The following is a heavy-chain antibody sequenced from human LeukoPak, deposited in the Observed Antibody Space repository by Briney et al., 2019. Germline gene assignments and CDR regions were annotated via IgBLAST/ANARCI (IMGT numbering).Heavy chain of an antibody. V-gene: IGHV3-9*03. J-gene: IGHJ5*02. D-gene: IGHD1-1*01. CDR1: GFTFDDYA. CDR3: AKASEYNWNDGWFDP. Sequence: PGGSLRLSCAASGFTFDDYAMHWVRQAPGKGLEWVSGISWNSGSIGYADSVKGRFTISRDNAKNSLYLQMNSLRAEDMALYYCAKASEYNWNDGWFDPWGQGTLVTVSS. CDR2: ISWNSGSI.